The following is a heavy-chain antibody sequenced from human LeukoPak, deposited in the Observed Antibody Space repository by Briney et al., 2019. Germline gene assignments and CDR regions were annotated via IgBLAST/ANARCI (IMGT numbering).Heavy chain of an antibody. CDR1: GGSFSGYY. V-gene: IGHV4-34*01. J-gene: IGHJ3*02. Sequence: SETLSLTCAVYGGSFSGYYWSWIRQPPGKGLEWIGEINHSGSTNYNPSLKCRVTISVDTSKNQFSLKLSSVTAADTAVYYCARQKCTSTSCLTKNAFDIWDQGTMVTVSS. CDR3: ARQKCTSTSCLTKNAFDI. CDR2: INHSGST. D-gene: IGHD2-2*01.